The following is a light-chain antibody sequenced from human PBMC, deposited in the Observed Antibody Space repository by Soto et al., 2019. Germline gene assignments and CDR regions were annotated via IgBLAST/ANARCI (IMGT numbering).Light chain of an antibody. Sequence: QAVVTQEPSLTVSPGGTVTLTCASSTGAVTSDSYPSWFQQKPGQAPRALIYSISNKHSWTPARFSGSLLGGKAAQTRAAVQPDDEAAYFCLLSDDDDHVFAPWTKRAVL. J-gene: IGLJ1*01. CDR3: LLSDDDDHV. CDR2: SIS. CDR1: TGAVTSDSY. V-gene: IGLV7-43*01.